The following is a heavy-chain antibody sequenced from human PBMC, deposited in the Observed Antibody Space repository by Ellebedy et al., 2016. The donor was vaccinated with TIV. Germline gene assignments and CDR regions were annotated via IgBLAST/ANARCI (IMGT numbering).Heavy chain of an antibody. Sequence: MPSETLSLTCSVSGASTNTRGYYWAWIRQPPGKGLEWIGSIYYSGDTSYSPSLKNRVTISVDTSKNHFSLRLSSVTAADTAVYFCARGDYWFDIWGQGAPVTVAS. CDR1: GASTNTRGYY. CDR2: IYYSGDT. J-gene: IGHJ5*02. CDR3: ARGDYWFDI. D-gene: IGHD4-17*01. V-gene: IGHV4-39*02.